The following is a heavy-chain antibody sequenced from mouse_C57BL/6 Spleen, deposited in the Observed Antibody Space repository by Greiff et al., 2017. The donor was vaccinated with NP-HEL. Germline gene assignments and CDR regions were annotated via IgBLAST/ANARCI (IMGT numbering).Heavy chain of an antibody. D-gene: IGHD1-1*01. V-gene: IGHV1-80*01. CDR2: IYPGDGDT. J-gene: IGHJ2*01. CDR1: GYAFSSYW. CDR3: ARLIYYYGSSHGDYFDY. Sequence: QVQLQQSGAELVKPGASVKISCKASGYAFSSYWMNWVKQRPGKGLEWIGQIYPGDGDTNYNGKFKGKATLTADKSSSTAYMQLSSLISEDSAVYFCARLIYYYGSSHGDYFDYWGKGTTLTVSS.